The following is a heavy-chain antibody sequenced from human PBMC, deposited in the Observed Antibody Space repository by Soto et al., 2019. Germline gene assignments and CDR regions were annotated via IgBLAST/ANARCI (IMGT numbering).Heavy chain of an antibody. Sequence: QVQLVQSGAEMREPGSSWRSSCRPLGGTSGSFPSTGWRQAPGQGPEWMGGIIPTFGTANYIEKFRGRVTITADTSTSTAYMEVSSLTSEDTAMYFCARSETAGHRGFDIWGQGTMVTVSS. CDR1: GGTSGSFP. V-gene: IGHV1-69*06. CDR3: ARSETAGHRGFDI. D-gene: IGHD6-19*01. CDR2: IIPTFGTA. J-gene: IGHJ3*02.